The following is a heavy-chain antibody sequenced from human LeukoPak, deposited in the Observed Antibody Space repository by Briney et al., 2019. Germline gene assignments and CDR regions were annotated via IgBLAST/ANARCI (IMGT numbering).Heavy chain of an antibody. CDR2: TYYRSKWYN. J-gene: IGHJ4*02. V-gene: IGHV6-1*01. CDR1: GDSVSSNSAA. CDR3: AKAGTSSGWSEIDY. Sequence: SQTLSLTCALSGDSVSSNSAAWNWIRQSPSRGLEWLGRTYYRSKWYNDYAVSVKSRITINPDTSKNQFSLQLNSVTPEDTAVYYCAKAGTSSGWSEIDYWGQGTLVTVSS. D-gene: IGHD6-19*01.